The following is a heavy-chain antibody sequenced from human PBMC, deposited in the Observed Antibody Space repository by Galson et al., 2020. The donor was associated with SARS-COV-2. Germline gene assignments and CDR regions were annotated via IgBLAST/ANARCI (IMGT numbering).Heavy chain of an antibody. V-gene: IGHV1-2*02. D-gene: IGHD6-6*01. CDR2: VNPITGGT. CDR3: ARGGDSSSSAYPSYYYYGMDV. CDR1: GYSFSGNY. Sequence: ASVKVSCKASGYSFSGNYLHWVQQTPGQGLEWMGWVNPITGGTHIPQKFQGRVTMTRDTSISAVYMELSRLTSDDTALYYCARGGDSSSSAYPSYYYYGMDVWGHGTTVTVSS. J-gene: IGHJ6*02.